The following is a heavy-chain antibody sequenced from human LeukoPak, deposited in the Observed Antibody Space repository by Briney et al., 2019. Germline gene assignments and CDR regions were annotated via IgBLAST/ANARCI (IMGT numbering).Heavy chain of an antibody. J-gene: IGHJ3*02. V-gene: IGHV4-59*12. CDR3: ARGRRSDAFDI. CDR1: GGSISSYY. CDR2: IYYSGST. Sequence: SETLSLTCTVSGGSISSYYWSWIRQPPGKGLEWIGYIYYSGSTYYNPSLKSRVTISVDRSKNQFSLKLSSVTAADTAVYYCARGRRSDAFDIWGQGTMVTVSS.